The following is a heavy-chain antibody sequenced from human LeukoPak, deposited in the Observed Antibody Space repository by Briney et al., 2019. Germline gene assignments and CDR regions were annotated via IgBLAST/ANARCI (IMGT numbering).Heavy chain of an antibody. V-gene: IGHV3-7*01. Sequence: GSLRLSCEASGFSMSVYWMSWVRQAPGKGLEWVGSIKQDGSERNYVDSVKGRFTISRDNAKKSLYLQMDSLRAEDAAVYYCARDWGAYYHFFDYWGQGTLVTVSS. CDR2: IKQDGSER. CDR1: GFSMSVYW. CDR3: ARDWGAYYHFFDY. J-gene: IGHJ4*02. D-gene: IGHD3-22*01.